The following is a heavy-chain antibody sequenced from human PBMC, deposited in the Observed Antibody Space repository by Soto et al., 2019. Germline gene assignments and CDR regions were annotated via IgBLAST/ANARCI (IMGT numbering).Heavy chain of an antibody. CDR2: ISAYNGNT. V-gene: IGHV1-18*01. J-gene: IGHJ4*02. CDR3: ARAALGGAVAASVY. CDR1: GYTFTSYG. Sequence: QVQLVQSGAEVKKPGASVKVSCKASGYTFTSYGFNWVRQAPGQGLEWMGWISAYNGNTNYAQKLQGRVTMTTDTSTSTACMEVRSLRSDDTAVYYCARAALGGAVAASVYWGQGTLVTVSS. D-gene: IGHD6-19*01.